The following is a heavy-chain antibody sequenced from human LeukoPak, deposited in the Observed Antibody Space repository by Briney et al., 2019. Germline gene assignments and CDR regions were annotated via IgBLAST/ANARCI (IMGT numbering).Heavy chain of an antibody. CDR3: ARGGFKYNYYDAMDV. J-gene: IGHJ6*02. CDR2: ISYDGSNK. V-gene: IGHV3-30-3*01. Sequence: GGSLRLSCAASGFTLSSYAMHWVRQAPGKGLERVAVISYDGSNKYYADSVKGRFTISRDNSKNTLYLQMNSQRPEDTVVYYCARGGFKYNYYDAMDVWGQGTTVTVSS. D-gene: IGHD2-15*01. CDR1: GFTLSSYA.